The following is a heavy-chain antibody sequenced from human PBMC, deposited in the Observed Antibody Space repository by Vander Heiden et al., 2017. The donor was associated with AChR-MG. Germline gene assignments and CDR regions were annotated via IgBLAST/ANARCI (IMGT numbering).Heavy chain of an antibody. CDR1: GFTFSSYV. CDR2: ISYDGSNK. J-gene: IGHJ6*02. V-gene: IGHV3-30-3*01. CDR3: ARNARGVLTYYYYYGMDV. D-gene: IGHD3-10*02. Sequence: QVQLVESGGGVVQPGRSLRLSCAASGFTFSSYVMNWVRQDPGKGLEWVAVISYDGSNKYYAGSVKGRFTISRDNSKNTLYLQMNSLRAEDTAVYYCARNARGVLTYYYYYGMDVWGQGTTVTVSS.